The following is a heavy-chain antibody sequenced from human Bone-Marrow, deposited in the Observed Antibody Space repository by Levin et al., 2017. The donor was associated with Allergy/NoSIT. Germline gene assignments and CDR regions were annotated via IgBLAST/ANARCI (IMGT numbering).Heavy chain of an antibody. J-gene: IGHJ6*03. CDR2: IYHSGST. CDR1: GGSISSSNW. CDR3: ARGNGDYYYYMDV. V-gene: IGHV4-4*02. D-gene: IGHD1-1*01. Sequence: SETLSLTCAVSGGSISSSNWWSWVRQPPGKGLEWIGEIYHSGSTNYNPSLKSRVTISVDKSKNQFSLKLSSVTAADTAVYYCARGNGDYYYYMDVWGKGTTVTVSS.